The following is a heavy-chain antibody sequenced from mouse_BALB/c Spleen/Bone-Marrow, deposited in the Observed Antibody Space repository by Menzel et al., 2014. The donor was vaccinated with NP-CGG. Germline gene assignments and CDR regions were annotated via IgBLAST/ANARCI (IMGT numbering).Heavy chain of an antibody. J-gene: IGHJ3*01. CDR2: ISDGGDYT. CDR3: ARDGEYRYDWFAY. Sequence: EVQLQESGGGLVKPGGSLKLSCTASGFTFNYYHMYWVRQTPEKRLEWVATISDGGDYTYYLDSVKGRFTISRDNAKNNLYLQMSSLKSEDTAMYYCARDGEYRYDWFAYWGQGTLVTVSA. CDR1: GFTFNYYH. V-gene: IGHV5-4*02. D-gene: IGHD2-14*01.